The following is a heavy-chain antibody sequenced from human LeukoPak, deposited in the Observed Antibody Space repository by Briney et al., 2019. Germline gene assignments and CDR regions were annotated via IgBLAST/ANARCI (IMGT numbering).Heavy chain of an antibody. V-gene: IGHV3-30-3*01. D-gene: IGHD2-21*01. CDR2: ISYDGSNK. CDR3: ARDYSDWFDP. J-gene: IGHJ5*02. CDR1: GFTFSSYA. Sequence: GGSLRLSCAASGFTFSSYAMHWVRQAPGKGLEWVAVISYDGSNKYYADSVKGRFTISRDNSKNTLYLQTNSLRAEDTAVYYCARDYSDWFDPWGQETLVTVSS.